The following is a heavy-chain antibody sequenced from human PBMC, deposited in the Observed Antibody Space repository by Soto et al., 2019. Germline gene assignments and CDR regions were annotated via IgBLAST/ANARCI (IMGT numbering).Heavy chain of an antibody. CDR2: IYYSGST. D-gene: IGHD6-19*01. CDR3: ARQGTAVALPDY. V-gene: IGHV4-39*01. J-gene: IGHJ4*02. CDR1: GGSISSSSYY. Sequence: QLQLQESGPGLVKPSETLSLTCTVSGGSISSSSYYWGWIRQPPGKGLEWIGSIYYSGSTYYNPSLKSRVTISVDTSKNQFSLKLSSVTAADTAVYYCARQGTAVALPDYWGQGTLVTVSS.